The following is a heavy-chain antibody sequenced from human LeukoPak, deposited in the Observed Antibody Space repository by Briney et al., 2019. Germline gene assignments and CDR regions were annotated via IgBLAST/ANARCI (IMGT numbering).Heavy chain of an antibody. V-gene: IGHV4-31*03. Sequence: PSQTLSLTCTVSGGSISSGGYYWSWIRQHPGKGLEWIGYIYYSGSTYYNPSLKSRVTISVDTSKNQFSLKLSSMTAADTAVYYCARAPDTAMVPNAFDIWGQGTMVTVSS. CDR2: IYYSGST. J-gene: IGHJ3*02. CDR3: ARAPDTAMVPNAFDI. D-gene: IGHD5-18*01. CDR1: GGSISSGGYY.